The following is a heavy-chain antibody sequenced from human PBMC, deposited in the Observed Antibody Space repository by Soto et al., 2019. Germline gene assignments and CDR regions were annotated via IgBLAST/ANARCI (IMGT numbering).Heavy chain of an antibody. CDR1: GGSISSYY. Sequence: SETLSLTCTVSGGSISSYYWSWIRQPPGKGLEWIGYIYYSGSTNYNPSLKSRVTISVDTSKKQFSLKLSSVTAADTAVYYRARARIAVACFDYWGQGSLVTVYS. CDR2: IYYSGST. V-gene: IGHV4-59*01. J-gene: IGHJ4*02. D-gene: IGHD6-19*01. CDR3: ARARIAVACFDY.